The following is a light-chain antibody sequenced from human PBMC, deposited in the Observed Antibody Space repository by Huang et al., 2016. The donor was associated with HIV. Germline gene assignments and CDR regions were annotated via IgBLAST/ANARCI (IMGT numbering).Light chain of an antibody. J-gene: IGKJ5*01. CDR2: AAS. Sequence: IQLTQSPSSLSASVGDRVTITCRASQGSSSYLAWYQQKPGKAPKLLIYAASALQSGVPSMFSGSGSGSDFTLTISSLQPEDFATYYCQQLNSYPSFGQGTRLEIK. V-gene: IGKV1-9*01. CDR3: QQLNSYPS. CDR1: QGSSSY.